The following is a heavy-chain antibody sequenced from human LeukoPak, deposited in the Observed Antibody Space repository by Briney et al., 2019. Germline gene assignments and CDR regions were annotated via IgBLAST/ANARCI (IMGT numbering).Heavy chain of an antibody. J-gene: IGHJ3*02. CDR3: AREDSSGAFDI. CDR2: VWYDESDK. CDR1: GFTFRSYD. V-gene: IGHV3-33*01. Sequence: GGSLRLSCAASGFTFRSYDMHWVRQAPGKGLEWVAVVWYDESDKYYVDSVKGRFTISRDNSKNTLYLQMNSLRVEDTALYYCAREDSSGAFDIWGQGTMVTVSS. D-gene: IGHD3-22*01.